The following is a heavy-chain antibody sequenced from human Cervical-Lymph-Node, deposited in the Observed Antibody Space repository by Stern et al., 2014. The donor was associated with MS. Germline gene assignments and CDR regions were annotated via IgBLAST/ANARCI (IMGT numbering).Heavy chain of an antibody. J-gene: IGHJ4*02. CDR2: INPNSGGT. V-gene: IGHV1-2*06. D-gene: IGHD1-26*01. CDR1: GYTFTDYY. Sequence: QEQLVQSGAEVKKPGASVKVSCKASGYTFTDYYMHWVRQAPGQGLEWMGRINPNSGGTNYAQKFQGRVTMTRDTSISTAYMELSRLRSDDTAVYYCARERALIVGATTGFDYWGQGTLVTVSS. CDR3: ARERALIVGATTGFDY.